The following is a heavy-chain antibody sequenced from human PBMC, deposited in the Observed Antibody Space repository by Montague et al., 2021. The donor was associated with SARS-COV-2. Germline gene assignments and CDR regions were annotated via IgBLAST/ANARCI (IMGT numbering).Heavy chain of an antibody. CDR1: GSISGYY. J-gene: IGHJ4*02. D-gene: IGHD5-12*01. V-gene: IGHV4-4*07. CDR2: ISSSGGI. CDR3: ARQYIGYNRRFDY. Sequence: SETLSLTCTVSGSISGYYWTWIRQSAGKGLEWIVRISSSGGIDYNASLKSRVTMSLDTSKIQLSLKLSSVTAADTAVYYCARQYIGYNRRFDYWGQGALVTVSP.